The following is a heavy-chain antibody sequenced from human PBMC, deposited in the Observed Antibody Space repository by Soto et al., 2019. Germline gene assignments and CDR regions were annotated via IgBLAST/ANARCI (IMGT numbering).Heavy chain of an antibody. D-gene: IGHD3-22*01. J-gene: IGHJ3*01. CDR3: ARDQLYYNDISGRPLNAFDV. CDR1: GFTFSSYS. V-gene: IGHV3-48*01. CDR2: ISSSSGTI. Sequence: GGSLRLSCAASGFTFSSYSMNWVRQAPGKGLEWVSYISSSSGTIYYADSVKGRFTISRDNAKNSLYLQMNSLRAEDTAVYYCARDQLYYNDISGRPLNAFDVWGQGTMVTVS.